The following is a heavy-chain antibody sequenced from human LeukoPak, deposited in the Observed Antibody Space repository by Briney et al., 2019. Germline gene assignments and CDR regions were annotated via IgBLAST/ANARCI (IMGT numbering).Heavy chain of an antibody. V-gene: IGHV3-53*01. CDR3: ARASGELDY. J-gene: IGHJ4*02. Sequence: GGSLRLSCAASGFTFSSYSMNWVRQAPGKGLEWVSVIYSGGSTYYADSVKGRFTISRDNSKNTLYLQMNSLRAEDTAVYYCARASGELDYWGQGTLVTVSS. CDR1: GFTFSSYS. CDR2: IYSGGST. D-gene: IGHD3-10*01.